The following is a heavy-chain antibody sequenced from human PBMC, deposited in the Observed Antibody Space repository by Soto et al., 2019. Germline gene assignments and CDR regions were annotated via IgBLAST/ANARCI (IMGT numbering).Heavy chain of an antibody. D-gene: IGHD6-19*01. CDR1: GGSINSSSYF. J-gene: IGHJ5*02. V-gene: IGHV4-39*01. Sequence: SETLSLTCSVSGGSINSSSYFWGWVRQPPGKGLEWIGSIYYSGSTYYNPSLRSRVTISVDTSKNQFSLKLSSVNAADTAVFYCERTHSRGSRNWFDPCGQGPLVTVSS. CDR3: ERTHSRGSRNWFDP. CDR2: IYYSGST.